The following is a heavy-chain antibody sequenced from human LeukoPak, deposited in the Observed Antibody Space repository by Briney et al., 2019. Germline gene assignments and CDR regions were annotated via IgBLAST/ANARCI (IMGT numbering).Heavy chain of an antibody. V-gene: IGHV4-4*07. CDR1: GGSISSYY. D-gene: IGHD2-2*01. J-gene: IGHJ6*02. CDR2: IYTSGST. CDR3: ARAVVSAAIRYYYYGMDV. Sequence: PSETLSLTCTVSGGSISSYYWSWIRQSAGKGLEWIGRIYTSGSTNYNPSLKSRVTMSVDTSKNQFSLKLSSVTAADTAVYYCARAVVSAAIRYYYYGMDVWGQGTTVTVSS.